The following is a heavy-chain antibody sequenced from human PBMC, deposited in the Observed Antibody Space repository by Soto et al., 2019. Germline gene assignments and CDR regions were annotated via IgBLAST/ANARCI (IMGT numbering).Heavy chain of an antibody. CDR2: ISGSGGST. Sequence: GGSLRLSCAASGFTFSSYAMSWVRQAPGKGLEWVSAISGSGGSTYYADSVKGRFTISRDNSKNTLYLQMNSLRAEDTAVYYCAKGEYSSSWFDVQHWGQGTLVTVSS. J-gene: IGHJ1*01. CDR1: GFTFSSYA. D-gene: IGHD6-13*01. CDR3: AKGEYSSSWFDVQH. V-gene: IGHV3-23*01.